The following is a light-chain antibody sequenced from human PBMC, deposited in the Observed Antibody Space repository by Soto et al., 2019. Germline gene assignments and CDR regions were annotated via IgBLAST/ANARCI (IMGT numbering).Light chain of an antibody. CDR1: QSVLYSSNSKNY. V-gene: IGKV4-1*01. Sequence: DIVMTQSPDSLAVSLGERATINCKSSQSVLYSSNSKNYLAWYQQKPGQPPQLLIYWASTRESGVPDRFSGSGSGIDFTLTISSLQAEDVAVYYCQQYYSSPPTFGQGTKVEIK. J-gene: IGKJ1*01. CDR3: QQYYSSPPT. CDR2: WAS.